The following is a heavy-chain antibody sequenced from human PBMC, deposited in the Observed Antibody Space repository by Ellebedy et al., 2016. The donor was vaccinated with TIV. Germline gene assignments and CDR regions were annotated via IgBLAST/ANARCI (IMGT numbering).Heavy chain of an antibody. CDR1: GFTFSSYA. D-gene: IGHD1-7*01. V-gene: IGHV3-48*02. CDR3: ARDENYVAEVIDY. J-gene: IGHJ4*02. CDR2: ISSNSGNI. Sequence: PGGSLRLSCAASGFTFSSYAMHWVRQAPGKGLEWVSYISSNSGNIYYADSVKGRFTISRDNAKNSLYLQMNSLRDEDTAVYYCARDENYVAEVIDYWGQGTLVTVSS.